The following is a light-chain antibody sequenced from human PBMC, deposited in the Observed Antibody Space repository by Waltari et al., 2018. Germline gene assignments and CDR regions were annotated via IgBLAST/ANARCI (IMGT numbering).Light chain of an antibody. Sequence: DIQMTQSPSSVSASVGDRVTITCRASHDISDWVGWYQQKPGKAPKLPIYAASSLQSGVPSRFSGSGSGREFTLTISSLQPEDFATYFCQQANNPPTFGGGTKVEI. V-gene: IGKV1-12*01. CDR2: AAS. CDR3: QQANNPPT. CDR1: HDISDW. J-gene: IGKJ4*01.